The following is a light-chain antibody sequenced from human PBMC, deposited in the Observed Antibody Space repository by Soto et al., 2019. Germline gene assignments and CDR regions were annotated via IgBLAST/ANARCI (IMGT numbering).Light chain of an antibody. J-gene: IGLJ2*01. V-gene: IGLV3-21*04. CDR3: QVWDSSSDHVV. CDR1: NIGSKS. Sequence: SYELTQPPSESAAPGKTARITCGGNNIGSKSVYWYQQKPGQAPVVVIYYDSDRPSGIPERFSGSNSGNTATLTISRVEAGDEADYYCQVWDSSSDHVVFGGGTKVTVL. CDR2: YDS.